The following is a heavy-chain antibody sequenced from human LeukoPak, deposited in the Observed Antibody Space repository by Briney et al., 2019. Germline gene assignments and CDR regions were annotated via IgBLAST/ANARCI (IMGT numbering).Heavy chain of an antibody. CDR3: ASPSGSYLF. V-gene: IGHV4-34*01. D-gene: IGHD1-26*01. CDR1: GGSFSGYY. Sequence: PSETLSLTCAVYGGSFSGYYWSWIRQPPGKGLEWIGEINHSGSTNYNPSLKSRVTISVDTSKNQFSLKLTSVTAADTAVYYCASPSGSYLFWGQGTLVTVSS. CDR2: INHSGST. J-gene: IGHJ4*02.